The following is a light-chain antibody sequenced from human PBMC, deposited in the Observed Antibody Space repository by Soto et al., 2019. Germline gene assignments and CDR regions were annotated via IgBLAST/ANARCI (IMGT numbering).Light chain of an antibody. Sequence: HTVVTQEPSFSVSPGRTVTLTCVLNSGSVSANYDPSWYQQTPGQAPRTLIYNTNTRSSRVPDRFFGSILGNKAALTITGAQADDESDYYCVLYMGSGIWVLGEGTKLTVL. CDR1: SGSVSANYD. CDR3: VLYMGSGIWV. J-gene: IGLJ3*02. V-gene: IGLV8-61*01. CDR2: NTN.